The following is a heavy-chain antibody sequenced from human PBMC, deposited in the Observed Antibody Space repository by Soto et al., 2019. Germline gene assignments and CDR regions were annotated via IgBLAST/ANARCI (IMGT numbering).Heavy chain of an antibody. V-gene: IGHV4-59*01. CDR2: IYYNGNT. J-gene: IGHJ5*02. CDR3: AKDERAIEH. CDR1: AVSLSSYY. Sequence: WETLSLTCTVSAVSLSSYYWSWIRQPPGKGLELIGYIYYNGNTHYNPSLKSRVTISVDTSKNQFSLKLTSVTAADTAMYYCAKDERAIEHWGQGTLVTVSS. D-gene: IGHD1-26*01.